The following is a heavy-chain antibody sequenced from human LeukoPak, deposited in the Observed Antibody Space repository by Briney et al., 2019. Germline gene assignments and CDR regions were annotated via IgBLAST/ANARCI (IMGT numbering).Heavy chain of an antibody. CDR1: GGSFSGYY. V-gene: IGHV4-34*01. CDR3: ARAAPRGNYDSSGYPL. CDR2: INHSGST. D-gene: IGHD3-22*01. J-gene: IGHJ4*02. Sequence: PSETLSLTCAVYGGSFSGYYWSWIRQPPGKGLEWIGEINHSGSTNYNPSLKSRVTISVDTSKNQFSLKLSSVTAADTAVYYCARAAPRGNYDSSGYPLWGQGTLVTVSS.